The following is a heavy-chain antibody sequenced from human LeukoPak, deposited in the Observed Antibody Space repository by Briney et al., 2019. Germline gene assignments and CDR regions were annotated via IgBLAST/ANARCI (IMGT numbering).Heavy chain of an antibody. D-gene: IGHD6-13*01. CDR1: GYSFTSYW. CDR2: IYPGDSDT. CDR3: AIAAAGSNWFDP. Sequence: RGESLKISCKGSGYSFTSYWIGWVRHVPGKGLEYMGIIYPGDSDTRYSPSFQGQVTISADKSISTAYLQWSTLKASDTAMYYCAIAAAGSNWFDPWGQGTLVTVSS. J-gene: IGHJ5*02. V-gene: IGHV5-51*01.